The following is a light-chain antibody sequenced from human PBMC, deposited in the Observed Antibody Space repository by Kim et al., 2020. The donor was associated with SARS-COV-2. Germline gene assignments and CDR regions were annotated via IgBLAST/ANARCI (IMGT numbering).Light chain of an antibody. J-gene: IGLJ1*01. V-gene: IGLV9-49*01. CDR2: VGTGGIVG. CDR1: SGYSNYK. CDR3: GADHGSGSNFLLV. Sequence: PVLTQPPSASASLGASVTLTCTLSSGYSNYKVDWYQQRPGKGPRFVMRVGTGGIVGSKGDGIPDRFSVLGSGLNRYLTIKNIQEEDESDYHCGADHGSGSNFLLVFGTGTKVTVL.